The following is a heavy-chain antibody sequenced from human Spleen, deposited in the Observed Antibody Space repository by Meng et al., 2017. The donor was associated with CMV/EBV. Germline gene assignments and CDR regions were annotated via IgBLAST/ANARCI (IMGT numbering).Heavy chain of an antibody. CDR3: AKDHERRNSLGS. CDR2: ISSSGSST. Sequence: CAASGFTFSEYYMTWIRQAPGKGLEWVSYISSSGSSTYYADSVKGRFTISRDNAKNSLFLQMNSLSAEDTAVYYCAKDHERRNSLGSWGQGTLVTVSS. CDR1: GFTFSEYY. D-gene: IGHD4-23*01. J-gene: IGHJ4*02. V-gene: IGHV3-11*01.